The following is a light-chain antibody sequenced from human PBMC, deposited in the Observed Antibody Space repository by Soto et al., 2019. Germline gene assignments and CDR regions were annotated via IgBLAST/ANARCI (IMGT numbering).Light chain of an antibody. CDR1: QSVSGTS. J-gene: IGKJ1*01. CDR3: QQYDSSVWT. Sequence: EIVLTQSPGTLSLSPGERATLSCRASQSVSGTSLAWYQQKPGQAPRLLMYGVSSRATGIPDRFSGSGSGTDFTLTINRLEPEDFAVYFCQQYDSSVWTFGQGTKV. CDR2: GVS. V-gene: IGKV3-20*01.